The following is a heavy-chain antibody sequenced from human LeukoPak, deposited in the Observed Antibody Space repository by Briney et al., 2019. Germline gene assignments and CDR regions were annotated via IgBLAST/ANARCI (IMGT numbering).Heavy chain of an antibody. J-gene: IGHJ3*02. CDR3: GRVGGSSGYYYRKGAFDI. V-gene: IGHV3-11*01. CDR2: ISSSGSTI. CDR1: GFTSSDYY. D-gene: IGHD3-22*01. Sequence: PGGSLRLSCAASGFTSSDYYMSWIRQAPGKGLEWVSYISSSGSTIYYADSVKGRFTISRDNAKNSLYLQMDSLRAQDTAVYYCGRVGGSSGYYYRKGAFDIWGQGTMVTVSS.